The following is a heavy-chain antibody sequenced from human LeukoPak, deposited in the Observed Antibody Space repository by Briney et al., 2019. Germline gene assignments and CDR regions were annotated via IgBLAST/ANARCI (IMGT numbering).Heavy chain of an antibody. CDR3: ASIPTIAARPGSGY. D-gene: IGHD6-6*01. CDR1: GFTFSTYG. Sequence: GGSLRLSCAASGFTFSTYGMHWVRQAPGKGLEWVSSISSSSSYIYYADSVKGRFTISRDNAKNSLYLQMNSLRAEDTAVYYCASIPTIAARPGSGYWGQGTLVTVSS. V-gene: IGHV3-21*01. CDR2: ISSSSSYI. J-gene: IGHJ4*02.